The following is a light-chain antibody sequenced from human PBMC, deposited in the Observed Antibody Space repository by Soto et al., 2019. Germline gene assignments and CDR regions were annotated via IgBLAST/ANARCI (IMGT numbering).Light chain of an antibody. CDR1: QSVSGNR. V-gene: IGKV3D-20*02. Sequence: EIVLTQSPGTLSLSPGERATLSCRASQSVSGNRLAWYQQRPGQPPRLLIYDASIRAAGIPDRFTGSGSGTDFTLTISRLEPEDFAVYYCQQRAKWPSTFGPGTKVE. CDR3: QQRAKWPST. CDR2: DAS. J-gene: IGKJ2*02.